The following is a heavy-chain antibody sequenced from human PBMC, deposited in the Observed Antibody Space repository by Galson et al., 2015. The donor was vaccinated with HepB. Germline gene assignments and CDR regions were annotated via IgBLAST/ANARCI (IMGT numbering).Heavy chain of an antibody. Sequence: SETLSLTCAVYGGSFSGYYWSWIRQPPGKGLEWIGEINHSGSTNYNPSLKSRVTISVDTSKNQFSLKLSSVTAADTAVYYCARGKKGSYQGYWYFDLWGRGTLVTVSS. D-gene: IGHD3-16*02. J-gene: IGHJ2*01. CDR2: INHSGST. CDR1: GGSFSGYY. V-gene: IGHV4-34*01. CDR3: ARGKKGSYQGYWYFDL.